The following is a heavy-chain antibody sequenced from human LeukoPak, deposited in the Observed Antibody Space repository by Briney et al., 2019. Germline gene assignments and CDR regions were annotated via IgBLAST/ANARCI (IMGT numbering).Heavy chain of an antibody. CDR1: GFTFSFYD. CDR2: ISDDGSKT. V-gene: IGHV3-30*18. CDR3: AKGSSIVATAHYFDY. J-gene: IGHJ4*02. D-gene: IGHD5-12*01. Sequence: GGSLRLSCAASGFTFSFYDMHWVRQAPGKGLEWVAVISDDGSKTYYVDSVKGRFTISRDNSKNTLYLQMNSLRTEDMAVYYWAKGSSIVATAHYFDYWGQGTLVTVSS.